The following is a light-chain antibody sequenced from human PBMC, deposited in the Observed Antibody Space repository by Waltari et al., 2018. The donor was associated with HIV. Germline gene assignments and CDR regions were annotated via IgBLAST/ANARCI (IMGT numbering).Light chain of an antibody. V-gene: IGLV2-14*01. CDR2: EVS. Sequence: QSAPTQPASVSGSPGQSITISCTGTSSDIGHYKSRSWYQQPPGKPPKLMIYEVSNRPSGVSNRFSGSKSGNTASLTISGLQAEDEADYYCSSYISTTTLFGTGTKVTVL. J-gene: IGLJ1*01. CDR3: SSYISTTTL. CDR1: SSDIGHYKS.